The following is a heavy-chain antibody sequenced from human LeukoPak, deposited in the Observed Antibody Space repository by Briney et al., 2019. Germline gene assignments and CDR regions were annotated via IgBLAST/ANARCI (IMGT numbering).Heavy chain of an antibody. CDR1: GFTFSSYW. Sequence: GGSLRLSCAASGFTFSSYWMSWVRQAPGKGLEWVANIKQDGSEKYYVDSVKGRFTISRDNAKNSLYLQMNSLRAEDTAVYYCARDSGTYYYDSSGYDYWGQGTLVTVSS. J-gene: IGHJ4*02. D-gene: IGHD3-22*01. CDR2: IKQDGSEK. V-gene: IGHV3-7*01. CDR3: ARDSGTYYYDSSGYDY.